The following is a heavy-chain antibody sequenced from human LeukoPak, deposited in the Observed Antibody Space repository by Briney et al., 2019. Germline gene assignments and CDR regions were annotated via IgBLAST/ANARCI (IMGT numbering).Heavy chain of an antibody. CDR1: GGSFSGYY. CDR2: INHSGST. J-gene: IGHJ4*02. Sequence: SETLSLTCAVYGGSFSGYYWSWIRQPPGKGLEWIGEINHSGSTNSNPSLKSRVTISVDTSKNQFSLKLSSVTAADTAVYYCATGSLSQVTHGGYFDYWGQGTLVTVSS. D-gene: IGHD2-21*02. V-gene: IGHV4-34*01. CDR3: ATGSLSQVTHGGYFDY.